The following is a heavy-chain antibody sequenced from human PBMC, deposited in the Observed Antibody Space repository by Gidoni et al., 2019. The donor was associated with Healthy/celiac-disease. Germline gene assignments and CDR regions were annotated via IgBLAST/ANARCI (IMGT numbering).Heavy chain of an antibody. J-gene: IGHJ6*02. CDR2: IDWDDDK. V-gene: IGHV2-70*15. D-gene: IGHD3-3*01. CDR3: ARIILRDYYYYGMDV. CDR1: GFSLSTSGMC. Sequence: QVTLRESGPALVKPTQTLTLTCTFSGFSLSTSGMCVSWIRQPPGKALEWLARIDWDDDKYYSTSLKTRLTISKDTSKNQVVLTMTNMDPVDTATYYCARIILRDYYYYGMDVWGQGTTVTVSS.